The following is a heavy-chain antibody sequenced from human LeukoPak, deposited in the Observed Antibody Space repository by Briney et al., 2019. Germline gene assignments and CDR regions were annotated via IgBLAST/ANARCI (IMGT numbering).Heavy chain of an antibody. CDR1: GFTFSSYT. J-gene: IGHJ4*02. CDR3: AREEGYTYGYYFDS. V-gene: IGHV3-21*01. CDR2: ISGSSSYI. D-gene: IGHD5-18*01. Sequence: PGGSLRLSCVASGFTFSSYTMNWVRQAPGKGLEWVSSISGSSSYIYYADSVKGRFTISRANAENSLYLQMNSLRAGDSAVYYCAREEGYTYGYYFDSWGQGTLVTVS.